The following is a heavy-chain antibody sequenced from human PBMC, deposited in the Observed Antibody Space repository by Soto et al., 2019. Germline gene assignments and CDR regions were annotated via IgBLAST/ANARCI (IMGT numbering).Heavy chain of an antibody. D-gene: IGHD5-18*01. V-gene: IGHV1-46*01. CDR3: ARDSVLRSYGPPFDY. J-gene: IGHJ4*02. CDR1: GYTFTSYY. Sequence: QVQLVQSGAEVKKPGASVKVSCKASGYTFTSYYMHWVRQAPGQGLEWMGIINPSGGSTSYAQKFQGRVTMTRATSTSTVYMELSSLRSEDTAVYYCARDSVLRSYGPPFDYWGQGTLVTVSS. CDR2: INPSGGST.